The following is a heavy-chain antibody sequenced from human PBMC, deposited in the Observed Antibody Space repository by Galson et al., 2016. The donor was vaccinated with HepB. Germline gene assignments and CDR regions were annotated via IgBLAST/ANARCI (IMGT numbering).Heavy chain of an antibody. Sequence: QTGAEVKKKGEARRRACQGSTVNFIRYWISWVRQMPGKGLEWMGRIDPSDSYTKYSPSFQGHATFSLDKSISTAYLQWSSLKASDTAMYYCAIFYFDSGSYYNPDYWGQGTLVTVSS. V-gene: IGHV5-10-1*01. CDR3: AIFYFDSGSYYNPDY. J-gene: IGHJ4*02. CDR2: IDPSDSYT. D-gene: IGHD3-10*01. CDR1: TVNFIRYW.